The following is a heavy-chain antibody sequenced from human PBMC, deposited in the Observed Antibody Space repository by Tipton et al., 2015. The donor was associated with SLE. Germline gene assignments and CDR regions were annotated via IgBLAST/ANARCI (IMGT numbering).Heavy chain of an antibody. V-gene: IGHV3-74*01. CDR1: GVTFSSYW. D-gene: IGHD5-18*01. J-gene: IGHJ4*02. Sequence: GSLRLSCVASGVTFSSYWMHWVRQAPGKGLVWVSRVNSDGVTTDYADSVKGRFTISRDNAKNTVYLQMNSLTVEDTAVYYCARPSDVDTAMGYDCWGQGALVTVSS. CDR2: VNSDGVTT. CDR3: ARPSDVDTAMGYDC.